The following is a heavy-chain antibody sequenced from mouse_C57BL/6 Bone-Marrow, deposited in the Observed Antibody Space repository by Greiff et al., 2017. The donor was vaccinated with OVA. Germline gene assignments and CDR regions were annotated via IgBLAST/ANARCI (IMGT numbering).Heavy chain of an antibody. J-gene: IGHJ4*01. CDR3: ASPLYGSSYYYAMDY. D-gene: IGHD1-1*01. Sequence: QVHVKQSGAELVRPGTSVKVSCKASGYAFTNYLIEWVKQRPGQGLEWIGVINPGRGGTNYNEKFKGKATLTADKSSSTAYMQRSSLTSEDSAVYFCASPLYGSSYYYAMDYWGQGTSVTVSS. V-gene: IGHV1-54*01. CDR2: INPGRGGT. CDR1: GYAFTNYL.